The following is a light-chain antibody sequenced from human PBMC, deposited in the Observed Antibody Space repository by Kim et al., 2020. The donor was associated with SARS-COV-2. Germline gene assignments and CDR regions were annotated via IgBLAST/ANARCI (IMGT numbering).Light chain of an antibody. Sequence: VSPGQTARISCAGDKLGDKYVSWYRQRPGQSPVLVIYEDNKWPSGIPERFSGSNSGHTATLTISGTQTLDEADYYCQAWDSGTAVFGGGTQLTVL. CDR3: QAWDSGTAV. V-gene: IGLV3-1*01. CDR1: KLGDKY. J-gene: IGLJ2*01. CDR2: EDN.